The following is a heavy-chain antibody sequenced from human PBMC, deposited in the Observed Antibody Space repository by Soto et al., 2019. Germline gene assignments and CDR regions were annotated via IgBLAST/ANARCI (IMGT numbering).Heavy chain of an antibody. CDR3: ARSPTGYDSSGYYRDYYYGMDV. Sequence: GGSLRLSCAASGFTFSSYAMSWVRQAPGKGLEWVSAISGSGGSTYYADSVKGRFTISRDNSKNTRYLQMNSLRAEDTAVYYCARSPTGYDSSGYYRDYYYGMDVWGQGTTVTVSS. CDR1: GFTFSSYA. J-gene: IGHJ6*02. V-gene: IGHV3-23*01. CDR2: ISGSGGST. D-gene: IGHD3-22*01.